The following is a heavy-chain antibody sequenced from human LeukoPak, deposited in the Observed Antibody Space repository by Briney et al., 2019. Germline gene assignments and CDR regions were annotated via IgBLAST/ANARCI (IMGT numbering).Heavy chain of an antibody. CDR3: ARKGGSTSRYNWFDP. Sequence: PSQTLSLTCTVSGGSISSGGYYWSWIRQHPGKGLEWIGYIYYSGSTYYNPSLKKRATISVDTYKNQFSLTLSSVTAADKAVYYCARKGGSTSRYNWFDPWGQGTLVTVSS. CDR1: GGSISSGGYY. V-gene: IGHV4-31*03. CDR2: IYYSGST. J-gene: IGHJ5*02. D-gene: IGHD2-2*01.